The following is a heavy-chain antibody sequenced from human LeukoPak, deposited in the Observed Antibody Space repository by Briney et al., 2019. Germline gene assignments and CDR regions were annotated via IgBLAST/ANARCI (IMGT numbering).Heavy chain of an antibody. J-gene: IGHJ6*03. CDR2: IKPDGSEK. D-gene: IGHD5-18*01. Sequence: GGSLRLSCTASGFTFNNFWMSWVRQAPGKGLEWVANIKPDGSEKYYVDSVKGRFTISRDNVKNSLYLQMSSLRAEDTAVYYCARESRGYNYYYYYMDFWGKGTTVTVSS. CDR3: ARESRGYNYYYYYMDF. CDR1: GFTFNNFW. V-gene: IGHV3-7*01.